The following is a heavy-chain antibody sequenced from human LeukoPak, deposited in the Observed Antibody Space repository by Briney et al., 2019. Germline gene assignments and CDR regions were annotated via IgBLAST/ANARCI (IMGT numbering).Heavy chain of an antibody. CDR3: ARPYDSSGYYYY. J-gene: IGHJ4*02. Sequence: SVKVSCKASGGTFSSYAISWVRQAPGQGLEWMGGIIPIFGTASYAQKFQGRVTITADESTSTAYMELSSLRSEDTAVYYCARPYDSSGYYYYWGQGTLVTVSS. V-gene: IGHV1-69*01. CDR1: GGTFSSYA. D-gene: IGHD3-22*01. CDR2: IIPIFGTA.